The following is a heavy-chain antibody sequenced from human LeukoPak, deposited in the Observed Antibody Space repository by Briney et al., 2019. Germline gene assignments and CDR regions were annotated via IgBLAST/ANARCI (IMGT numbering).Heavy chain of an antibody. CDR2: INHNGNVN. CDR3: ARAVSPQDYFDS. V-gene: IGHV3-7*03. J-gene: IGHJ4*02. CDR1: GFTFSSYW. Sequence: GGSLRLSCAASGFTFSSYWMNWARQAPGKGLEWVASINHNGNVNYYVDSVKGRFTISRDNAKNSLYLQMSNLRAEDTAVYYCARAVSPQDYFDSWGQGTLVTVSS.